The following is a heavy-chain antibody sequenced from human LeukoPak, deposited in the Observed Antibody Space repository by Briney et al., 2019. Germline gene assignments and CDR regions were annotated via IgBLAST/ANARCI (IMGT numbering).Heavy chain of an antibody. CDR2: IYSGGST. Sequence: GGSLRLSCAGSDFTVGSNYMSWVRQAPGKGLEWVSVIYSGGSTHYADSVKGRFTISRDNSKNTLYLQMNSLRVEDTAVYYCASSPESSHGMDVWGQGTTVTVSS. CDR1: DFTVGSNY. J-gene: IGHJ6*02. CDR3: ASSPESSHGMDV. V-gene: IGHV3-53*01. D-gene: IGHD6-6*01.